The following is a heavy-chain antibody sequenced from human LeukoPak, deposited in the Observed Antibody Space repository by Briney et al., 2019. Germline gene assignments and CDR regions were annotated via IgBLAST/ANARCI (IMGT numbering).Heavy chain of an antibody. Sequence: PGGSLRLSCAASGFTFTDYWMSWVRQAPGKGLEWVANIKRDGSEKYYVDSVKGRFTISRDNAKNSLYLQMNSLRAEDTAVYYCARGDGYNSLPGFGYWGQGTLVTVSS. J-gene: IGHJ4*02. CDR1: GFTFTDYW. CDR2: IKRDGSEK. CDR3: ARGDGYNSLPGFGY. D-gene: IGHD5-24*01. V-gene: IGHV3-7*03.